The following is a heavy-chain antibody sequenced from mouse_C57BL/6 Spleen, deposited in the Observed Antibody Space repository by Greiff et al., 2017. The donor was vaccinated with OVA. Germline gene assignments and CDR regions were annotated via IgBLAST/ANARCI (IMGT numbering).Heavy chain of an antibody. V-gene: IGHV5-6*01. J-gene: IGHJ3*01. Sequence: EVKLMESGGDLVKPGGSLKLSCAASGFTFSSYGMSWVRQTPDKRLEWVATISSGGSYPYYPDSVKGRFTIPRDNAKHTLYLQMSSLKSEDTAMYDGGRPVYYDYGEFAYWGQGTLVTVSA. CDR2: ISSGGSYP. CDR3: GRPVYYDYGEFAY. D-gene: IGHD2-4*01. CDR1: GFTFSSYG.